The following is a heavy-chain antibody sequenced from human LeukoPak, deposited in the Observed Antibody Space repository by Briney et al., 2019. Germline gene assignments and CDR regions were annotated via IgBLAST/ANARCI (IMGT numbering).Heavy chain of an antibody. CDR3: ARGWSKFDY. V-gene: IGHV3-7*03. J-gene: IGHJ4*02. D-gene: IGHD2-8*02. Sequence: GGSLRLSCAASGFTFSNAWMSWVRQAPGKGLEWVANIKQDGSEKYYVDSVKGRFTISRDNAKNSLYLQMNSLRAEDTAVYYCARGWSKFDYWGRGTLVTVSS. CDR1: GFTFSNAW. CDR2: IKQDGSEK.